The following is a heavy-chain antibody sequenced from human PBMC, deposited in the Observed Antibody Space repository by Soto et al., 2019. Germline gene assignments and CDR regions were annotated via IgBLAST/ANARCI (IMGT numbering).Heavy chain of an antibody. Sequence: SDTLSLPYKVSGGDIDRGKYSSAWLRQPPGKGLEWIGTTYYNGNAYYNPSLKSRVSMSVDTSKNQFSLKLVSVTAADTAVYYCARHFVAVVIKGWGYWGQGTLVTVS. CDR2: TYYNGNA. CDR3: ARHFVAVVIKGWGY. J-gene: IGHJ4*02. CDR1: GGDIDRGKYS. D-gene: IGHD3-10*01. V-gene: IGHV4-39*01.